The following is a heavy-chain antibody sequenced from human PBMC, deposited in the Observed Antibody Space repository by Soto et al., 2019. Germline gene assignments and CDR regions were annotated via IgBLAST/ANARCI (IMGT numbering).Heavy chain of an antibody. CDR3: ARAPGGSSSCVDY. Sequence: ASVKVSCKASEYTFTNYAMHWVRPAPGQRLEWMGWINAGNGNTKYSQKFQGRVTITRDTSASTAYIELSSLRSEDTAVYYCARAPGGSSSCVDYWGQGTLVTVS. CDR2: INAGNGNT. CDR1: EYTFTNYA. D-gene: IGHD6-6*01. V-gene: IGHV1-3*01. J-gene: IGHJ4*02.